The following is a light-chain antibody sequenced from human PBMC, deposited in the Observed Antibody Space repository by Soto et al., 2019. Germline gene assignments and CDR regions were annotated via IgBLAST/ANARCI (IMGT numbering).Light chain of an antibody. CDR2: EGN. J-gene: IGLJ2*01. CDR1: SSDVGSYNL. V-gene: IGLV2-23*03. CDR3: WSYAGRRTFEV. Sequence: QSALTQPASVSGSPGQSITISCTGSSSDVGSYNLVSWYQQYPGKAPKLMIFEGNKRPSGVFNRFSASKSGNTASLTISGLQAEDEADYYCWSYAGRRTFEVFGGGTQLTVL.